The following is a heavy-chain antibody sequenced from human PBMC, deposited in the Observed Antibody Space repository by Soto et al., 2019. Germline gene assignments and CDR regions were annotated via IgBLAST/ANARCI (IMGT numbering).Heavy chain of an antibody. J-gene: IGHJ6*02. CDR2: ISGSGGST. D-gene: IGHD3-10*01. CDR1: GFTFSSYA. V-gene: IGHV3-23*01. Sequence: QPGGSLRLSCAASGFTFSSYAMSWVRQAPGKGLEWVSAISGSGGSTYYADSVKGRFTISRDNSKNTLYLQMNSLRAEDTAVYYCAKEPMVRGSYYYYGMDVWGQGTTVTVSS. CDR3: AKEPMVRGSYYYYGMDV.